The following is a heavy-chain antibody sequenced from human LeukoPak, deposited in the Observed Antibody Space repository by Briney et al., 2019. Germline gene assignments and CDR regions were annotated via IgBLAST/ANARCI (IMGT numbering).Heavy chain of an antibody. CDR3: ARDPPPDY. Sequence: PGRSLRLSCAASGFTFSSYAMHWVRQAPGKGLEWVSSISSSSSYIYYADSVKGRFTISRDNAKNSLYLQMNSLRAEDTAVYYCARDPPPDYWGQGTLVTVSS. CDR2: ISSSSSYI. J-gene: IGHJ4*02. V-gene: IGHV3-21*01. CDR1: GFTFSSYA.